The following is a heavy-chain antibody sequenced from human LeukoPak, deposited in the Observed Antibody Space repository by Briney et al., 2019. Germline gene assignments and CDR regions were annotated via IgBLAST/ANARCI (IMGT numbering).Heavy chain of an antibody. D-gene: IGHD4-17*01. CDR1: GYTFTDYY. CDR2: INPSSGGT. V-gene: IGHV1-2*02. J-gene: IGHJ5*02. CDR3: ARVPYGDYGWFDP. Sequence: ASVKVSCKASGYTFTDYYMHWVRQAPGQGLEWMGWINPSSGGTNYAQKFQGRVTMTRDTSISTAYMELSRLRSDDTAMYYCARVPYGDYGWFDPWGQGTLVTVSS.